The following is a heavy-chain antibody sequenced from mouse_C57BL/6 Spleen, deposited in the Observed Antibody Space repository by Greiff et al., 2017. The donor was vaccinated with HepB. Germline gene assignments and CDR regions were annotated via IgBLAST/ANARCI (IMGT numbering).Heavy chain of an antibody. Sequence: QVHVKQPGAELVRPGSSVKLSCKASGYTFTSYWMHWVKQRPIQGLEWIGNIDPSDSETHYNQKFKDKATLTVDKSSSTAYMQLSSLTSEDSAVYYCAREIRGSSWYFDVWGTGTTVTVSS. V-gene: IGHV1-52*01. CDR2: IDPSDSET. D-gene: IGHD1-3*01. CDR1: GYTFTSYW. J-gene: IGHJ1*03. CDR3: AREIRGSSWYFDV.